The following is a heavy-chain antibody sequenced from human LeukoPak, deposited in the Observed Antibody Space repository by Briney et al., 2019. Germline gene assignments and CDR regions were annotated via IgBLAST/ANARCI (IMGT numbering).Heavy chain of an antibody. CDR1: GYTFTSYG. D-gene: IGHD4-17*01. CDR2: ISAYNGNT. CDR3: ATAIGHIGGDYPWDY. J-gene: IGHJ4*02. Sequence: ASVKVSCKASGYTFTSYGISWVRQAPGQGLEWMGWISAYNGNTIYAQKFQGRVTMTEDTSTDTAYMELSSLRSEDTAVYYCATAIGHIGGDYPWDYWGQGTLVTVSS. V-gene: IGHV1-18*01.